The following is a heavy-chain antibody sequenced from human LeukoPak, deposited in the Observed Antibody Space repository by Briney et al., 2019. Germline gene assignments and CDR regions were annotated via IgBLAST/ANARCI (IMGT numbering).Heavy chain of an antibody. J-gene: IGHJ4*02. CDR2: INPNGDST. CDR1: GYTFTSYY. CDR3: AKSMIRGATYYFDY. D-gene: IGHD3-10*01. Sequence: ASVKVSCKASGYTFTSYYIHWVRQAPGQRLEWMGVINPNGDSTSYAQKFQGRVTMTRDTSTSTVYMELSSLRSEDTAVHYCAKSMIRGATYYFDYWGQGTLVTVSS. V-gene: IGHV1-46*01.